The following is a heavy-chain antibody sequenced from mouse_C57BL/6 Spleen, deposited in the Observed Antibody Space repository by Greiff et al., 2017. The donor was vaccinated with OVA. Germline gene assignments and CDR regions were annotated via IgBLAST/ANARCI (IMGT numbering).Heavy chain of an antibody. D-gene: IGHD2-5*01. V-gene: IGHV1-72*01. Sequence: QVQLQQPGAELVKPGASVKLSCKASGYTFTSYWMHWVKQRPGRGLEWIGRIDPNSGGTKYNEKFKSKATLTVDKPSSTAYMQLSSLTSEDSAVYYGAKEGYCYSNGPYALDCWGQGTTVTVAS. CDR3: AKEGYCYSNGPYALDC. J-gene: IGHJ4*01. CDR2: IDPNSGGT. CDR1: GYTFTSYW.